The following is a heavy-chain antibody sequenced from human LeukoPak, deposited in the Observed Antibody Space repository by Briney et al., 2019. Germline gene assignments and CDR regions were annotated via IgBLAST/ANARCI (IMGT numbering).Heavy chain of an antibody. V-gene: IGHV1-69*05. CDR3: ARDPFPYGDYLDDC. J-gene: IGHJ4*02. CDR2: IIPIFGTA. D-gene: IGHD4-17*01. CDR1: GGTFSSYA. Sequence: ASVKVSCKASGGTFSSYAISWVRQAPGQGLEWMGRIIPIFGTANYAQKFQGRVTITTDESTSTAYMELSSLRSEDTAVYYCARDPFPYGDYLDDCWGQGTLVTVSS.